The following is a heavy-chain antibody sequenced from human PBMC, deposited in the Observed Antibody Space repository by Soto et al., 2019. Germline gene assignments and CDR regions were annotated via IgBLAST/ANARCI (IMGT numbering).Heavy chain of an antibody. V-gene: IGHV5-51*01. D-gene: IGHD2-2*01. CDR3: ARQHAVESDVPSLPTLYV. J-gene: IGHJ6*02. Sequence: EVQLVQSGAEVKKPGESLKISCKGSGYSFTNDWIGWVCQVPGKGLEWMGIIYPGDSDTRYSPSFQGQVTISADKSINTDYLQRSSLKASDTTIYYCARQHAVESDVPSLPTLYVWGQGLTLTVSS. CDR2: IYPGDSDT. CDR1: GYSFTNDW.